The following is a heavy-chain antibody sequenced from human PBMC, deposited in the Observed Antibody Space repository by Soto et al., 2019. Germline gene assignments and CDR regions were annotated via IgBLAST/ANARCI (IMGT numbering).Heavy chain of an antibody. V-gene: IGHV1-69*13. CDR2: IIPIFGTA. D-gene: IGHD3-16*01. CDR3: AREYRWGSYYFDY. Sequence: VKVSCKASGGTFSSGAISWVRQAPGQGLDWMGWIIPIFGTAKYAQKFQGRVTITADKSTSTAYMELSSLRSEDTAVYYCAREYRWGSYYFDYWGQGTLVTVSS. J-gene: IGHJ4*02. CDR1: GGTFSSGA.